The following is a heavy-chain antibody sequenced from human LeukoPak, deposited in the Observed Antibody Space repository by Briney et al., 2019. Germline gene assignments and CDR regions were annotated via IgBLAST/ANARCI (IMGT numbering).Heavy chain of an antibody. V-gene: IGHV4-59*01. D-gene: IGHD3-3*01. Sequence: SETLSLTCTVSGGSISSYYWSWIRQPPGKGLEWIGYIYYSGSTNYNPSLKSRVTISVDTSKNQFSLKLSSVTAADTAVYYCARIHYDFWSGYRSHYYYHYMDVWGKGTTVTVSS. CDR2: IYYSGST. CDR3: ARIHYDFWSGYRSHYYYHYMDV. J-gene: IGHJ6*03. CDR1: GGSISSYY.